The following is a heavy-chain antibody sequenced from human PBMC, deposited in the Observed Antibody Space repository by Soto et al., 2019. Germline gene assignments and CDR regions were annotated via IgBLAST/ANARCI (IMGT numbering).Heavy chain of an antibody. CDR1: GDTISTGGYT. CDR2: TYHSGNP. D-gene: IGHD3-16*01. J-gene: IGHJ4*02. Sequence: SETLSLTCDVSGDTISTGGYTWAWIRQPPGKALEWIGHTYHSGNPYYNTSLKSQVTISVDRSKNQFSLKLSSVTAADTAVYYCARGPPFHWGQGTLVTVSS. V-gene: IGHV4-30-2*01. CDR3: ARGPPFH.